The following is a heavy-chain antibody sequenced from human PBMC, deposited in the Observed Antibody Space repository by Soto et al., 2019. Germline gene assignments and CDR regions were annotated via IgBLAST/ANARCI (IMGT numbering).Heavy chain of an antibody. J-gene: IGHJ3*02. CDR1: GFTFSGYW. D-gene: IGHD2-8*02. CDR2: IKPDGSEK. Sequence: EVHLVESGGGLVQPGGSLRLSCAASGFTFSGYWMTWVRQAPGKGLEWVANIKPDGSEKYYVGSVKGRFAISRDNAKNSLYLQMNSLRAEDTALYYCAKTGGSAFDNWGQGTMVTVSS. CDR3: AKTGGSAFDN. V-gene: IGHV3-7*02.